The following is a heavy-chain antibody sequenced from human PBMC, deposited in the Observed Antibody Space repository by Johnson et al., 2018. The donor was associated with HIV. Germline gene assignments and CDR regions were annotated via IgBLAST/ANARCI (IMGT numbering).Heavy chain of an antibody. V-gene: IGHV3-NL1*01. D-gene: IGHD3-22*01. Sequence: QVQLVESGGGVVQPGRSLRLSCAASGFIFSSYGMHWVRQAPGKGLEWVAVIYSGGSTYYADSVKGRFTISRDNSKNTLYLQMNSLRAEDTAVYYFARDSRCITRIGVVMEDVVGIWGKGTMVTVSS. CDR3: ARDSRCITRIGVVMEDVVGI. CDR2: IYSGGST. CDR1: GFIFSSYG. J-gene: IGHJ3*02.